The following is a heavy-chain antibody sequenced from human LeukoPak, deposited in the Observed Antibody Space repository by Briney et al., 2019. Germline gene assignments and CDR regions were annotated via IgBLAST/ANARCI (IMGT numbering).Heavy chain of an antibody. CDR1: GFTFSSYA. D-gene: IGHD4/OR15-4a*01. V-gene: IGHV3-23*01. CDR2: ISGSGGST. CDR3: AKDPLTDYGDYLDY. J-gene: IGHJ4*02. Sequence: GGSPRLSCAASGFTFSSYAMSWVHQAPGKGLEWVSAISGSGGSTYYADSVKGRFTISRDNSKNTLYLQMNSLRAEDTAVYYCAKDPLTDYGDYLDYWGQGTLVTVSS.